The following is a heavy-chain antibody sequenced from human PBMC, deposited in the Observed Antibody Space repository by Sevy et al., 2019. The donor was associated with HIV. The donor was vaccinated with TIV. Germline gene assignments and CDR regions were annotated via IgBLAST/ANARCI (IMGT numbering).Heavy chain of an antibody. CDR3: AKDRMVQGVTGKDDAFDI. CDR1: GFTFSSYA. V-gene: IGHV3-23*01. J-gene: IGHJ3*02. CDR2: ISGSGGST. Sequence: GGSLRLSCAASGFTFSSYAMSWVRQAPGKGLEWVSAISGSGGSTYYGNSVKGRFTTSRDNSKNTLYLQMNSLRAEDTAVYYCAKDRMVQGVTGKDDAFDIWGQGTMVTVSS. D-gene: IGHD3-10*01.